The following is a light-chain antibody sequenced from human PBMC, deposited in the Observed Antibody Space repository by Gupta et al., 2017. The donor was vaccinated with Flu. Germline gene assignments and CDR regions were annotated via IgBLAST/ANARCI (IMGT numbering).Light chain of an antibody. CDR2: EVT. CDR3: CSYGGRNTWV. J-gene: IGLJ3*02. Sequence: TYSNLGSYHLVSWYQQRPGKVPKLLIYEVTKRPSGISNRFSGSNSGNTASLTISGLQAEDEADYSCCSYGGRNTWVFGGGTTLTVL. V-gene: IGLV2-23*02. CDR1: YSNLGSYHL.